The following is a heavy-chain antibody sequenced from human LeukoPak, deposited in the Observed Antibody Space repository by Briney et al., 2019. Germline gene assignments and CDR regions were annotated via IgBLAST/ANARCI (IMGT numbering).Heavy chain of an antibody. CDR2: ISGSGTST. V-gene: IGHV3-23*01. CDR1: GFTFSTYA. J-gene: IGHJ4*02. Sequence: PGGSLRLSCAASGFTFSTYAMSWVRQAPGKGLKWVSSISGSGTSTYFADSVKGRFTISRDNSKNTLYLQMNSLRAEDTAVYYCAPNRLPTDYWGQGTLVTVSS. CDR3: APNRLPTDY. D-gene: IGHD5-18*01.